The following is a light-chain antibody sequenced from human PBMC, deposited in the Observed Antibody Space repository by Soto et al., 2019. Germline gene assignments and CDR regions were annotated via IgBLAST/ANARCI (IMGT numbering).Light chain of an antibody. Sequence: EFVLTQSPGTLSLSPGERATLSCRASQSVGSNYLAWYQQKPGQAPRLLIYGASSRATGIADRFSGSGPGTDFTLTISRLEPEDFALYYCQQYGYSPITFGQGTRLEIK. J-gene: IGKJ5*01. CDR1: QSVGSNY. CDR3: QQYGYSPIT. V-gene: IGKV3-20*01. CDR2: GAS.